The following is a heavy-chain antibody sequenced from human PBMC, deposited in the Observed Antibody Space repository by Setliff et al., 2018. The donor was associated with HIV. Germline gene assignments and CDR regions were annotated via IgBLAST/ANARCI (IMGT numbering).Heavy chain of an antibody. CDR3: ARVQQQLLQEDDYFDY. D-gene: IGHD6-13*01. Sequence: LRLSCAASGFTFSSYSMNWVRQAPGKGLEWVSGISWSGSYIYYADSVKGRFTLSRDNFRNTLYLQMNSLRPEDTAVYYCARVQQQLLQEDDYFDYWGQGTLVTVSS. CDR2: ISWSGSYI. V-gene: IGHV3-21*01. CDR1: GFTFSSYS. J-gene: IGHJ4*02.